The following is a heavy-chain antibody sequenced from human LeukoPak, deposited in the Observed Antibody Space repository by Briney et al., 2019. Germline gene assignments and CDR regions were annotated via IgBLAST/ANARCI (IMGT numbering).Heavy chain of an antibody. J-gene: IGHJ1*01. CDR3: ARGLEAYYYDSSGLNGFQH. CDR1: GGSFSGYY. CDR2: INHSGST. V-gene: IGHV4-34*01. Sequence: PSETLSLTCAVYGGSFSGYYWSWIRQPPGKGLEWIGEINHSGSTNYNPSLKSRVTISVDTSKNQFSLKLSSVTAADTAVYYCARGLEAYYYDSSGLNGFQHWGQGTLVTVSS. D-gene: IGHD3-22*01.